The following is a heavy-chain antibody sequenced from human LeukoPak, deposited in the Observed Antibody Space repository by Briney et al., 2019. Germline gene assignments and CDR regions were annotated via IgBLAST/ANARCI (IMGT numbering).Heavy chain of an antibody. CDR2: ISCSGGST. Sequence: GGSLRLSCAASGFTFSSYAMSWVRQAPGKGLEWVSPISCSGGSTYYADSVKGRFTISSDNSKTTLYLQMNSLRAEDTAVYYCAKYISGSDYYYYGMDVWGQGTTVTVSS. V-gene: IGHV3-23*01. J-gene: IGHJ6*02. D-gene: IGHD6-19*01. CDR1: GFTFSSYA. CDR3: AKYISGSDYYYYGMDV.